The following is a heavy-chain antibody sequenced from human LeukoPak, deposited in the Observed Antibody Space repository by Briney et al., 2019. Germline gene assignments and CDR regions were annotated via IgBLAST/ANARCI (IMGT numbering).Heavy chain of an antibody. J-gene: IGHJ4*02. Sequence: PGGSLRLSCAASGFTFSSYAMHWVRQAPGKGLEYVSAISSNGGSTYYANSVKGRFTISRDNSKNTLYLQMGSLRAEDMAVYYCARGRGIAVAGLFDYWGQGTLVTVPS. D-gene: IGHD6-19*01. CDR3: ARGRGIAVAGLFDY. CDR2: ISSNGGST. CDR1: GFTFSSYA. V-gene: IGHV3-64*01.